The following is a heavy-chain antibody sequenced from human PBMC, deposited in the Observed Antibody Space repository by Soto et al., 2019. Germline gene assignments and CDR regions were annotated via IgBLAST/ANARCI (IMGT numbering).Heavy chain of an antibody. CDR2: IYYSGST. CDR1: GGSVSSGGYY. CDR3: ARVGGEQTDYYYGMDV. V-gene: IGHV4-31*03. D-gene: IGHD2-21*01. J-gene: IGHJ6*02. Sequence: SETLSLTCTVSGGSVSSGGYYWSWIRQHPGKGLEWIGYIYYSGSTYYNPSLKCRVTISVDTSKNQFSLKLSSVTAADTAVYYCARVGGEQTDYYYGMDVWGQGTTVTVSS.